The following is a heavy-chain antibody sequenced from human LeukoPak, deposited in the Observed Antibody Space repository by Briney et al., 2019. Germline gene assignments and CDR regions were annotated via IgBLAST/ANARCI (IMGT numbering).Heavy chain of an antibody. CDR2: IIPIFGTA. Sequence: SVTVSCKASGYTFTGYYMHWVRQAPGQGLEWMGGIIPIFGTANYAQKFQGRVTITTDESTSTAYMELNSLRAEDTAVYYCARSGEVLEYDYWGQGTLVTVSS. J-gene: IGHJ4*02. CDR1: GYTFTGYY. CDR3: ARSGEVLEYDY. D-gene: IGHD3-10*01. V-gene: IGHV1-69*05.